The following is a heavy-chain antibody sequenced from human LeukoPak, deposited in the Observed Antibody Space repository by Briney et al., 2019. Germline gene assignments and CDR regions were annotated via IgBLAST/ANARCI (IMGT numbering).Heavy chain of an antibody. Sequence: ASVKVSCKASGYTFTSYGISWVRQAPGQGLEWMGWISAYNGNTNYAQKLQGRVTMTTDTSTSTACMELRSLRSDDTAVYYCARVVSSSWYVKDYWGQGTLVTVSS. J-gene: IGHJ4*02. V-gene: IGHV1-18*01. CDR2: ISAYNGNT. CDR1: GYTFTSYG. D-gene: IGHD6-13*01. CDR3: ARVVSSSWYVKDY.